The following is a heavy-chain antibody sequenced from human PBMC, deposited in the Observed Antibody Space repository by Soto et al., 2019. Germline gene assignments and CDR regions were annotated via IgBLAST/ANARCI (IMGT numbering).Heavy chain of an antibody. CDR2: ISSSGSTI. V-gene: IGHV3-11*01. CDR3: ARGGASVTTPFDY. J-gene: IGHJ4*02. Sequence: QVQLVESGGGLVKPGGSLRLSCAASGFAFSNPYMSWIRQAPGKGLEWISYISSSGSTIYYADSVKGRFTISRDNAKKLLYLQMGSLAAGDSAVYYCARGGASVTTPFDYWGQGTQVTVSS. D-gene: IGHD4-17*01. CDR1: GFAFSNPY.